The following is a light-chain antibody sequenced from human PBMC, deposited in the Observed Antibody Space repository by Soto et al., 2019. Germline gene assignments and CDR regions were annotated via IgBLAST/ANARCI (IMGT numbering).Light chain of an antibody. J-gene: IGLJ3*02. CDR1: SSDVGGYNY. V-gene: IGLV2-11*01. Sequence: QSALTQPRSVSGSPGQSVTISCSGTSSDVGGYNYVSWYQQHPGKAPKLMIYGVTKRPSGVPDRFSASKSGNTASLTISGLQAEVEADYYCCSYAGSYTWVFGGGTKLTVL. CDR3: CSYAGSYTWV. CDR2: GVT.